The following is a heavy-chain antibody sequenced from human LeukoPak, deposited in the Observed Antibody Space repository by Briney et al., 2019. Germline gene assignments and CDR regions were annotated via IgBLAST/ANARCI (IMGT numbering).Heavy chain of an antibody. Sequence: SETLSLTCTVSGGSISSYYWSWIRQPAGKGLEWIGRIYTSGRTNYNPSLKSRVTMSVDTSKNQFSLKLSSVTAADTAVYYCARDGSYYYDSSGPFDPWGQGTLVTVSS. CDR2: IYTSGRT. D-gene: IGHD3-22*01. CDR1: GGSISSYY. J-gene: IGHJ5*02. CDR3: ARDGSYYYDSSGPFDP. V-gene: IGHV4-4*07.